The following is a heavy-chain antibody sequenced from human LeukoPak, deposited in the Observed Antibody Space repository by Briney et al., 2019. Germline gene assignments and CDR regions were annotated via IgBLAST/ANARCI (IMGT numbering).Heavy chain of an antibody. CDR2: IRYDGSNK. CDR3: AKDYYDSSGYYSFFDY. V-gene: IGHV3-30*02. D-gene: IGHD3-22*01. J-gene: IGHJ4*02. CDR1: GFTFSSYG. Sequence: PGGSLRLSCAASGFTFSSYGMHWVRQAPGKGLEWVAFIRYDGSNKYYADSVKGRFTISRDNSKNTLYLQMNSLRAEDTAVYYCAKDYYDSSGYYSFFDYWGQGTLVTASS.